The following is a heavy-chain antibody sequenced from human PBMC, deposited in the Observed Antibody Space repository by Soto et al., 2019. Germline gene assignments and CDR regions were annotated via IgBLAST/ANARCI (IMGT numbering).Heavy chain of an antibody. D-gene: IGHD4-17*01. Sequence: GASVKVSCKASGGTFSSYAMHWVRQAPGQRLEWMGWINAGDGNTKYSQKFQGRVTITRDTSASTAYMELSSLRSEDTAVYYCASGHDYGDYFDYWGQGTLVTVSS. CDR3: ASGHDYGDYFDY. J-gene: IGHJ4*02. CDR1: GGTFSSYA. CDR2: INAGDGNT. V-gene: IGHV1-3*01.